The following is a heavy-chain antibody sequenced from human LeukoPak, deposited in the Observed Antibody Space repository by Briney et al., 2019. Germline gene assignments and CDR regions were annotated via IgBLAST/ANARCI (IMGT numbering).Heavy chain of an antibody. J-gene: IGHJ6*02. CDR1: GYTFTGYG. D-gene: IGHD1-1*01. V-gene: IGHV1-18*01. CDR3: AREAGTTGYYYGMEV. Sequence: GASVKVSCKASGYTFTGYGISWVRQAPGQGLEWMGWISAYNGNTNYAQKLQGRVTMTTDTSTSTAYMELRSLRSDDTAVYYCAREAGTTGYYYGMEVWGQGTTVTVS. CDR2: ISAYNGNT.